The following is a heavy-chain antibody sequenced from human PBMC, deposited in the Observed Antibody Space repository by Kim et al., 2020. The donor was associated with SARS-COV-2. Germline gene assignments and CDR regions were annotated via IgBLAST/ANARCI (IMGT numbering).Heavy chain of an antibody. D-gene: IGHD2-15*01. Sequence: SETLSLTCTVSCGSISSSSYYWGWIRQPPGKGLEWIGSIHYSWSTYYNPSLKSRVTISVDTSKNQFSLKLSSVTAADTAVYYCARHQDPRGGNGAFDIWGQGTMVTVSS. CDR3: ARHQDPRGGNGAFDI. V-gene: IGHV4-39*01. J-gene: IGHJ3*02. CDR2: IHYSWST. CDR1: CGSISSSSYY.